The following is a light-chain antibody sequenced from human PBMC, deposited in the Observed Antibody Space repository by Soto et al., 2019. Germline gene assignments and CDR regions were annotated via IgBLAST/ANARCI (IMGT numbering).Light chain of an antibody. CDR3: STWDDSLNGRV. CDR2: TND. CDR1: SSNIGDNS. V-gene: IGLV1-47*01. J-gene: IGLJ3*02. Sequence: QSVLTQPPSASGTPGQRVVISCSGSSSNIGDNSVSWYQQLPGTAPKLLIYTNDQRPSGVPDRFSASKSGTSASLAIGGLRSEDEADYHCSTWDDSLNGRVFGGGTKLTVL.